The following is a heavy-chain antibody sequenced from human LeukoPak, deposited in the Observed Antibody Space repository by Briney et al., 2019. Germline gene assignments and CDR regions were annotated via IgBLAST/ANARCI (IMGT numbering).Heavy chain of an antibody. CDR1: GFTFSSFA. CDR2: ISYDGSNK. J-gene: IGHJ4*02. Sequence: GGSLRLSCATSGFTFSSFAMHWVRQAPGKGLEWVAVISYDGSNKYYADSVKGRFTISRDNSKNTLYLQMNSLRAEDTAVYYCAKDREQWLVGWAYFDYWGQGTLVTVSS. CDR3: AKDREQWLVGWAYFDY. D-gene: IGHD6-19*01. V-gene: IGHV3-30*18.